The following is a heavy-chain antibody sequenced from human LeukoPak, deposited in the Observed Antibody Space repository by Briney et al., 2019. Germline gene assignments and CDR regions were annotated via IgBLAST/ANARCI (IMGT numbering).Heavy chain of an antibody. CDR2: IIPIFGTA. D-gene: IGHD2-2*01. V-gene: IGHV1-69*05. Sequence: SVKVSCKASGGTISSYAISWVRQAPGQGLEWMGGIIPIFGTANYAQKFQGRVTITTDESTSTAYMELSSLRSEDTAVYYCATPDCSSTSCQTREFDYWGQGTLVTVSS. J-gene: IGHJ4*02. CDR1: GGTISSYA. CDR3: ATPDCSSTSCQTREFDY.